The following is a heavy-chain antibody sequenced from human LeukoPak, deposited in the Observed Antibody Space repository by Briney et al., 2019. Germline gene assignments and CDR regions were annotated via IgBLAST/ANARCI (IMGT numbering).Heavy chain of an antibody. CDR1: GFTFSSYA. CDR3: ARAANIVVVPAAMAGGFDP. Sequence: PGGSLRLSCAASGFTFSSYAMHWVRQAPGKALEWVAVISYDGSNKYYADSVKGRFTISRDNSKNTLYLQMNSLRAEDTAVYYCARAANIVVVPAAMAGGFDPWGQGTLVTVSS. CDR2: ISYDGSNK. J-gene: IGHJ5*02. V-gene: IGHV3-30*04. D-gene: IGHD2-2*01.